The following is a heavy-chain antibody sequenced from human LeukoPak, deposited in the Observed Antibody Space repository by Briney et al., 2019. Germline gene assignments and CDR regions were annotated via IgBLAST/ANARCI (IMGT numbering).Heavy chain of an antibody. D-gene: IGHD3-3*01. CDR2: IYYSGST. CDR1: GGSISSSSYY. Sequence: KSSETLSLTCTVSGGSISSSSYYWGWIRQPPGKGLEWIGSIYYSGSTYYNPSLKSRVTISVDTSKNQFSLKLSSVTAADTAVYYCAALTYYDFWSGYFPGAFDIWGQGTMVTVSS. V-gene: IGHV4-39*01. J-gene: IGHJ3*02. CDR3: AALTYYDFWSGYFPGAFDI.